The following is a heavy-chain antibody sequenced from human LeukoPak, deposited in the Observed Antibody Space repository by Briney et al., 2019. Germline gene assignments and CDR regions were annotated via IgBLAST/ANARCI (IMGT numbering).Heavy chain of an antibody. CDR2: IYHSGST. V-gene: IGHV4-38-2*02. CDR1: GYSISSGYY. D-gene: IGHD3-10*01. Sequence: PSETLSLTCTVSGYSISSGYYWGWIRQPPGKGLEWIGSIYHSGSTYYNPSLKSRVTISVDTSKNQFSLKLSSVTAADTAVYYCARHTYYYGSGSYYNWRQFDPWGQGTLVTVSS. CDR3: ARHTYYYGSGSYYNWRQFDP. J-gene: IGHJ5*02.